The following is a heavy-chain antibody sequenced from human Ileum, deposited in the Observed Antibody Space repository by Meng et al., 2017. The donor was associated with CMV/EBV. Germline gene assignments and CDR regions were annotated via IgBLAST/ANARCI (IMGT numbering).Heavy chain of an antibody. J-gene: IGHJ4*02. D-gene: IGHD1-26*01. V-gene: IGHV4-31*03. Sequence: LRLSCSVSGGSINSRDHYWSWIRQHPGKGLEWVGHIYYTGAAYYNASLNSRLTISVDSSKNQFSLKLTSVTAADTAVYYCARFGIVGATNHFDSWGQGTLVTVSS. CDR3: ARFGIVGATNHFDS. CDR2: IYYTGAA. CDR1: GGSINSRDHY.